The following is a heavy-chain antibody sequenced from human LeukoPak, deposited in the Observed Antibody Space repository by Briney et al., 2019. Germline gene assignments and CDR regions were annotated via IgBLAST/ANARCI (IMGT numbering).Heavy chain of an antibody. CDR3: ARDGLATATLHWNFDL. Sequence: PGGSLRLSCAASGFTFSSYNMNWVRQAPGKGLEWVSSISSSSSYIYYADSVKGRFTISRDNAKNSLYLQMNSLRAEDTAVFCCARDGLATATLHWNFDLWGRGALVTVSS. CDR1: GFTFSSYN. V-gene: IGHV3-21*01. J-gene: IGHJ2*01. CDR2: ISSSSSYI. D-gene: IGHD1-26*01.